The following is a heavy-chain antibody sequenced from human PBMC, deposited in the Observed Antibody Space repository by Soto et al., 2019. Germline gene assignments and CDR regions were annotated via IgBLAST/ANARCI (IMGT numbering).Heavy chain of an antibody. D-gene: IGHD2-15*01. V-gene: IGHV5-51*01. J-gene: IGHJ6*02. CDR1: GYSFTSYW. Sequence: PGESLKISCKGSGYSFTSYWIGWVRQMPGKGLEWMGIIYPGDSDTRYSPSFQGQVTISADKSISTAYLQWSSLKASDTAMYYCARQYCSGGSCYSSYYYYGMDVWGQGTTVXVSS. CDR3: ARQYCSGGSCYSSYYYYGMDV. CDR2: IYPGDSDT.